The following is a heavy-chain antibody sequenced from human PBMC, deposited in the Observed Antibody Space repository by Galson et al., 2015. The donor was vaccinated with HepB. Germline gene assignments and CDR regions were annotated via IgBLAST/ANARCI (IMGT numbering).Heavy chain of an antibody. D-gene: IGHD3-10*01. CDR2: ISGSGGST. CDR3: AKPLRDYYDAFDI. V-gene: IGHV3-23*01. CDR1: GFTFSSYA. J-gene: IGHJ3*02. Sequence: SLRLSCAASGFTFSSYAMSWVRQAPGKGLEWVSAISGSGGSTYYADSVKGRFTTSRDNSKNTLYLQMNSLRAEDTAVYYCAKPLRDYYDAFDIWGQGTMVTVSS.